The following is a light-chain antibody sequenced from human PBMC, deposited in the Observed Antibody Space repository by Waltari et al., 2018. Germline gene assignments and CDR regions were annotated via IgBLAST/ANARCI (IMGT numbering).Light chain of an antibody. CDR1: SSDVGGHNH. Sequence: QSALTQPASVSGSPGQSITISCTGTSSDVGGHNHVSWYQQHPGQAPKLLIYDVTKWPSGVSDRFSGSKSGNTASLTISGLQAEDEADYYCNSFTISTTWVFGGGTRVTVL. CDR3: NSFTISTTWV. CDR2: DVT. V-gene: IGLV2-14*03. J-gene: IGLJ3*02.